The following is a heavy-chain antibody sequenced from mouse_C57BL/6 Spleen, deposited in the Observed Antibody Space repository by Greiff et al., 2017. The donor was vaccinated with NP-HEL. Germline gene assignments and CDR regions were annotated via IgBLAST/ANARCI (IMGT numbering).Heavy chain of an antibody. V-gene: IGHV2-2*01. Sequence: QVQLKQSGPGLVQPSQSLSITCTVSGFSLTSYGVHWVRQSPGKGLEWLGVIWSGGSTAYNAAFISRLSISKDNSKSQVFFKMNSLQAVDTAIYYCSRKVNWEGGYFDDWGQGTTLTVSS. CDR3: SRKVNWEGGYFDD. D-gene: IGHD4-1*02. CDR2: IWSGGST. J-gene: IGHJ2*01. CDR1: GFSLTSYG.